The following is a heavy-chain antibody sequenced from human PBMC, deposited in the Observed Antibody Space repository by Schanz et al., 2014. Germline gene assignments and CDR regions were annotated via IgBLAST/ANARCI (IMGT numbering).Heavy chain of an antibody. V-gene: IGHV3-73*01. CDR2: IRSKADTYAT. CDR3: AKDMSIFCSHGLDA. CDR1: GFTFSGSV. D-gene: IGHD3-3*01. J-gene: IGHJ3*01. Sequence: EVQLVESGGGLVQPGGSLRLSCVASGFTFSGSVMHWVRQASGKGLEWVGRIRSKADTYATTYAAPLKGRITISRDDSKNTAYLQMNSLEPGDTALYFCAKDMSIFCSHGLDAWGPGTMVTVSA.